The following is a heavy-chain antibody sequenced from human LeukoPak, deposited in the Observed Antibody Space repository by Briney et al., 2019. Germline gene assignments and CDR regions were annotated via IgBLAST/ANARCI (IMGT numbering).Heavy chain of an antibody. J-gene: IGHJ6*03. CDR3: AREGRIVAARGYYMDV. CDR1: EYTFTSYD. CDR2: MNPNSGNT. V-gene: IGHV1-8*01. D-gene: IGHD6-6*01. Sequence: GASVKVSCKASEYTFTSYDINWVRQATGQGLEWMGWMNPNSGNTGYAQKFQGRVTMTRDTSTSTVYMELSSLRSEDTAVYYCAREGRIVAARGYYMDVWGKGTTVTVSS.